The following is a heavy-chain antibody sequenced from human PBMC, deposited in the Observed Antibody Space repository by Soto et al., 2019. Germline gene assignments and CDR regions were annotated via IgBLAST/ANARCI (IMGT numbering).Heavy chain of an antibody. CDR2: MNPNSGNT. Sequence: QVQLVQSGAEVMKPGASVKVSCKASGYTLASYDINWVRQATGQGLEWMGWMNPNSGNTGYAQKFQGRVIMTRHTSTNTAYLELRNLRSEDTAVYYYARALVVESCTNGVCQGGYYFDLWGQGTIVTVSS. V-gene: IGHV1-8*01. CDR1: GYTLASYD. D-gene: IGHD2-8*01. CDR3: ARALVVESCTNGVCQGGYYFDL. J-gene: IGHJ3*01.